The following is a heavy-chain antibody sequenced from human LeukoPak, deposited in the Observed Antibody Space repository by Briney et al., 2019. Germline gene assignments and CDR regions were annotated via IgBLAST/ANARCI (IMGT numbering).Heavy chain of an antibody. V-gene: IGHV4-30-4*08. J-gene: IGHJ4*02. Sequence: PSETLSLTCTVSGGSISSGDYYWSWIRQPPGKGLEWIGYIYYSGSTYYNPSLKSRVTISVDTSKNQFSLKLSSVTAADTAVYYCARVLGYCSSTSCYTLYYFDYWGQGTLVTVSP. CDR2: IYYSGST. CDR3: ARVLGYCSSTSCYTLYYFDY. CDR1: GGSISSGDYY. D-gene: IGHD2-2*02.